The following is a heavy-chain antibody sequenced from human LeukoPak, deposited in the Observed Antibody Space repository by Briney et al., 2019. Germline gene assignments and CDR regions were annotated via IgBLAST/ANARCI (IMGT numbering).Heavy chain of an antibody. V-gene: IGHV4-4*02. J-gene: IGHJ4*02. CDR1: GGSISSSNW. Sequence: SETLSLTCAVSGGSISSSNWWSWGRQPPRRGLEWIGEICHSGTTNYNPSLKSRVTISGDKPKNQFSLNLSCVTAEDTAVYYCVLRYFDSYFDYWGQGTLVTVSS. D-gene: IGHD3-9*01. CDR2: ICHSGTT. CDR3: VLRYFDSYFDY.